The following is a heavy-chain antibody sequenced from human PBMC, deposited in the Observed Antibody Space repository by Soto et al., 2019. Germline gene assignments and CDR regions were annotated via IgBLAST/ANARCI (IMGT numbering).Heavy chain of an antibody. CDR3: ARRGSR. Sequence: EVQLVESGGGLVQPGGSLRLSCAASGFTFSSSEMYWVRQAPGKGLEWISYIHPGGQTIFYAESVKGRFTISRDNAKHSVYLQMNSLRAEVTAVYYCARRGSRWGRGTKVTVTS. CDR2: IHPGGQTI. V-gene: IGHV3-48*03. D-gene: IGHD2-15*01. CDR1: GFTFSSSE. J-gene: IGHJ3*01.